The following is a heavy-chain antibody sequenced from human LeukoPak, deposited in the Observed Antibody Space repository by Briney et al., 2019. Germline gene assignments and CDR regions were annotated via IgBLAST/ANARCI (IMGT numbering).Heavy chain of an antibody. Sequence: SETLSLTCTVSGGSISSGGYYWSWIRQHPGKGLEWIGYIYYSGSTYYNPSLKSRVTISVDTSKNQFSLKLSSVTAADTAVYYCARDRWQLVLPYYYMDVWGKGTTVTVSS. J-gene: IGHJ6*03. D-gene: IGHD6-13*01. CDR1: GGSISSGGYY. CDR2: IYYSGST. V-gene: IGHV4-31*03. CDR3: ARDRWQLVLPYYYMDV.